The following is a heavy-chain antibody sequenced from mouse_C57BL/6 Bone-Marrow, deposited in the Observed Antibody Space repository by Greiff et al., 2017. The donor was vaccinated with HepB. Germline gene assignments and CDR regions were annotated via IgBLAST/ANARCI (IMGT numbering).Heavy chain of an antibody. CDR3: ATHSYAMDY. V-gene: IGHV1-82*01. Sequence: QVQLQQSGPELVKPGASVKISCKASGYAFSSSWMNWVKQRPGKGLEWIGRIYPGDGDTNYNGKFKGKATLTADKSSSTAYMQLSSLTSEDSAVYFCATHSYAMDYWGQGTSATVSS. CDR2: IYPGDGDT. J-gene: IGHJ4*01. CDR1: GYAFSSSW.